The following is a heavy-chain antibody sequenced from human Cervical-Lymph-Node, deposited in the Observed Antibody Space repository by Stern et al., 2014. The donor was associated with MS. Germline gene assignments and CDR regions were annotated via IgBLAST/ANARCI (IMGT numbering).Heavy chain of an antibody. J-gene: IGHJ5*02. CDR3: ARGFVGAPPLGFYFDT. V-gene: IGHV1-2*04. CDR1: GNTFSDSY. D-gene: IGHD1-26*01. Sequence: VHLVQSASEVKKPGASVKVSCQASGNTFSDSYIHWVRQAPGQGLEWMGWILPKTGGTNYAQKFKGWVTMSSDTSINTVFMELTGLRSDDPAVYFCARGFVGAPPLGFYFDTWGQGTLVTVSS. CDR2: ILPKTGGT.